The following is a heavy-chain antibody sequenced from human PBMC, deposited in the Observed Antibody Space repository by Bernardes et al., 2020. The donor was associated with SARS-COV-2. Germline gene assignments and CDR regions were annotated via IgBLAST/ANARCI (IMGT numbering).Heavy chain of an antibody. Sequence: ASVKVSCKASGYTFTSYGISWVRQAPGQGLEWMGWISGDEGNTNYAHKFHGRVTMTTDTSTSTAHMELRSLRSDDTAVYYCATVVGYSYGGVWFDPWGQGTLVTVSS. CDR2: ISGDEGNT. CDR1: GYTFTSYG. V-gene: IGHV1-18*01. D-gene: IGHD5-12*01. CDR3: ATVVGYSYGGVWFDP. J-gene: IGHJ5*02.